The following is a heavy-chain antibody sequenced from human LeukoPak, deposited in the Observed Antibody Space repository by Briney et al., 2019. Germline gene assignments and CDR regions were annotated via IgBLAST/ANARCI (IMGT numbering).Heavy chain of an antibody. J-gene: IGHJ4*02. CDR1: GFTFSSYA. V-gene: IGHV3-30-3*01. CDR3: ARARYSSSLVIFDY. CDR2: ISYDGSNK. D-gene: IGHD6-13*01. Sequence: GGSLRLSCAASGFTFSSYAMHWVRQAPGKGLEWVAVISYDGSNKYYADSVKGRFTISRDNSKNTLYLQMNSLRAEDTAVYYCARARYSSSLVIFDYWGQGTLVTVSS.